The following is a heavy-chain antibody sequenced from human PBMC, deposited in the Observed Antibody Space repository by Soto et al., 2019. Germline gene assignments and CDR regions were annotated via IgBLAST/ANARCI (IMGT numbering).Heavy chain of an antibody. D-gene: IGHD2-2*01. CDR3: ARAQGSSTSLEVYYYYYYGMDV. CDR1: GGTFSSYA. J-gene: IGHJ6*02. CDR2: IIPISETT. V-gene: IGHV1-69*01. Sequence: QVQLVQSGAEVKKPGSSVKVSCKASGGTFSSYAISWVRQAPGQGLEWMGGIIPISETTNYAQKFQGRVTIAADEAKSTAYVELSSLRSEDTAVYYCARAQGSSTSLEVYYYYYYGMDVWGQGPTVTVS.